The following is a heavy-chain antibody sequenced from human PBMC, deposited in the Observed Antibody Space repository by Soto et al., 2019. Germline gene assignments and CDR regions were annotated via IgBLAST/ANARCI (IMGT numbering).Heavy chain of an antibody. CDR2: ISHDGTGK. D-gene: IGHD3-22*01. Sequence: PXGSLILSCEASGFTFSDYAIHWVRQAPGKGLNWVAVISHDGTGKYYADSMNGRLTISRDGSKNTVYLQVDTVRADDTAMYFCARTYYYGSSDYYGPRDYYYGMDAWGQGTTVTVSS. CDR1: GFTFSDYA. V-gene: IGHV3-30-3*01. CDR3: ARTYYYGSSDYYGPRDYYYGMDA. J-gene: IGHJ6*02.